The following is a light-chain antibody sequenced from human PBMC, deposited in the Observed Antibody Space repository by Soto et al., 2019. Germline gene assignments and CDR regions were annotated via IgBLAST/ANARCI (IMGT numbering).Light chain of an antibody. J-gene: IGLJ1*01. CDR2: DVN. Sequence: QSALTQPASVSGSPGQSVTMSCTGASSDVGAYEHVSWYQQHPGRAPKLILYDVNNRPSGVSNRFSGSKSGNTASLVISGLRANDEADYYCSSYSTTNILVFGSGTKV. CDR1: SSDVGAYEH. CDR3: SSYSTTNILV. V-gene: IGLV2-14*03.